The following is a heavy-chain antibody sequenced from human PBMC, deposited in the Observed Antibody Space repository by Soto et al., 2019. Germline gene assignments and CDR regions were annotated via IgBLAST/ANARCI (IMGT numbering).Heavy chain of an antibody. CDR3: ERHGSGSQYPIDH. CDR1: GGSISGSTYY. V-gene: IGHV4-39*01. CDR2: TYYSGRT. Sequence: QLQLQESGPGLVKPSETLSLTCTVSGGSISGSTYYWGWIRQPPGKGLEYIGSTYYSGRTYYNPSLKRRVTVSVDTSKNQFSLNLNSVTAADTAVYYCERHGSGSQYPIDHWGQGTLVTVSS. J-gene: IGHJ4*02. D-gene: IGHD3-10*01.